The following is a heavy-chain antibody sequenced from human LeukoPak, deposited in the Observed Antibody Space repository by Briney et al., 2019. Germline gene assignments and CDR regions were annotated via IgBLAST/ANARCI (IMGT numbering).Heavy chain of an antibody. J-gene: IGHJ1*01. CDR1: GVSISSYY. V-gene: IGHV4-59*08. D-gene: IGHD3-22*01. CDR2: IYYSGST. Sequence: SETLSLTCTVSGVSISSYYCSWIRQPPGKGLEWIGYIYYSGSTNYNPSLKSRVTISVDTSKNQFSLKLSSVTAADTAVYYCARGVSYYDSSGYYNEYFQHWGQGTLVTVSS. CDR3: ARGVSYYDSSGYYNEYFQH.